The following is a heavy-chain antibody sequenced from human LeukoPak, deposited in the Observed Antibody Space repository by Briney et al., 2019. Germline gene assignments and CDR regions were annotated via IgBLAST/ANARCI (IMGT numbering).Heavy chain of an antibody. CDR1: GGSISSSNW. V-gene: IGHV4-4*02. J-gene: IGHJ3*02. D-gene: IGHD2-8*01. CDR3: ASLPSTSSMLDAFDI. CDR2: IYHSGST. Sequence: SETLSLTCAVSGGSISSSNWWSWVRQPPGKGLEWIGEIYHSGSTNYKPSLKSRVNISVDKSKNQFSLKLSSVTAADTAVYYCASLPSTSSMLDAFDIWGQGTMVTVSS.